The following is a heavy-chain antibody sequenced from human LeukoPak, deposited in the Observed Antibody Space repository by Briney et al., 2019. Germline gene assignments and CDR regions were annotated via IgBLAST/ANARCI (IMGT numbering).Heavy chain of an antibody. D-gene: IGHD3-10*01. V-gene: IGHV3-23*01. CDR2: ISGSGGST. CDR1: GFAFSSYA. J-gene: IGHJ4*02. Sequence: PGGSLRLSCAASGFAFSSYAMSWVRQAPGKGLEWVSAISGSGGSTYYADSVKGRFTISRDNSKNTLYLQMNSLRAEDTAVYYCAKDDRSGSLYYFDYWRQGTLVTVSS. CDR3: AKDDRSGSLYYFDY.